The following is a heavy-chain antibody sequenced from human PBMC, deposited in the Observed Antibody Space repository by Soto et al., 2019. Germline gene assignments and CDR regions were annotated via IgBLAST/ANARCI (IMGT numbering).Heavy chain of an antibody. CDR3: ARDVRGYYDSSGYPLDY. Sequence: ASVKVSCKASGYTFTSYGISRVRQAPGQGLEWMGWISAYNGNTNYAQKLQGRVTMTTDTSTSTAYMELRSLRSDDTAVYYCARDVRGYYDSSGYPLDYWGQGTLVTVSS. J-gene: IGHJ4*02. V-gene: IGHV1-18*01. CDR2: ISAYNGNT. D-gene: IGHD3-22*01. CDR1: GYTFTSYG.